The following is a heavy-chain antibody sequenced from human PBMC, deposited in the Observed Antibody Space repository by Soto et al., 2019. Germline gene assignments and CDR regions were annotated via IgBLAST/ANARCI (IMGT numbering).Heavy chain of an antibody. V-gene: IGHV3-48*01. Sequence: EVQLVESGGGLVQPGGSLRLSCAASGFTFSSYNMNWVRQAPGKGLEWVSYISSSSTIYYADSVKGRFTISRDNDKNSLYLQMNSLRAEDTAVYYCAREGDSSGWYNWFDPWGQGTLVTVSS. CDR3: AREGDSSGWYNWFDP. CDR1: GFTFSSYN. D-gene: IGHD3-22*01. CDR2: ISSSSTI. J-gene: IGHJ5*02.